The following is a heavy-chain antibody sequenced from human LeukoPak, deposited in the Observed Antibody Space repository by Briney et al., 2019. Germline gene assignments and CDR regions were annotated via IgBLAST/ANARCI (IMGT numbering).Heavy chain of an antibody. CDR2: INAGNGNT. V-gene: IGHV1-3*01. CDR1: GYTFTTYA. CDR3: ARDHSELWFGELSGGAFDI. J-gene: IGHJ3*02. D-gene: IGHD3-10*01. Sequence: GASVKVSCKASGYTFTTYALHWVRQAPGQRLEWMGWINAGNGNTKYSQKFQGRVTITRDTSASTAYMELSSLRPEDTAVYYCARDHSELWFGELSGGAFDIWGQGTMVTVSS.